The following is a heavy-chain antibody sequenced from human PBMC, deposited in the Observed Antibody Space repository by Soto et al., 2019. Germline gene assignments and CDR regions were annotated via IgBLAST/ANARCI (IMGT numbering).Heavy chain of an antibody. Sequence: PSETLSLTCTVSGGSMSSYYWTWIRQPPGKGLEWIGFIHYGGGTVYNPALRSRVTVTVETSKKQFSLNLSSVTAADTAVYYCVGARYGGVGVTSSEFWGQGAWSPSPQ. CDR3: VGARYGGVGVTSSEF. V-gene: IGHV4-59*01. J-gene: IGHJ1*01. D-gene: IGHD1-26*01. CDR2: IHYGGGT. CDR1: GGSMSSYY.